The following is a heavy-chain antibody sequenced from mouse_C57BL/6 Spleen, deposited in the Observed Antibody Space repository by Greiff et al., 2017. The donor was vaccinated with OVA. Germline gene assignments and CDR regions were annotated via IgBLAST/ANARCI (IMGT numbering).Heavy chain of an antibody. CDR3: TRGDPYFDY. Sequence: VQLQQSGAELVRPGASVTLSCKASGYTFTDYEMHWVKQTPVHGLEWIGAIDPETGGTAYNQKFKGKAILTADKSSSTAYMELRSLTSEDSVVYYCTRGDPYFDYWGQGTTLTVSS. CDR2: IDPETGGT. D-gene: IGHD3-3*01. J-gene: IGHJ2*01. CDR1: GYTFTDYE. V-gene: IGHV1-15*01.